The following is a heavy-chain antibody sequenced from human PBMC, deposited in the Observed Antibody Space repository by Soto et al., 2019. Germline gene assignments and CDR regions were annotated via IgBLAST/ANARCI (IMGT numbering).Heavy chain of an antibody. V-gene: IGHV4-59*01. CDR1: GGSISSYY. Sequence: PSETLSLTCTVSGGSISSYYWSWIRQPPGKGLEWIGYIYYSGSTNYNPSLKSRVTISGDTSKNQFFLQLSSVTAADTAVYYCARARFYYESSGYYPFYYGMDVWGQGTTVTVSS. D-gene: IGHD3-22*01. CDR2: IYYSGST. J-gene: IGHJ6*02. CDR3: ARARFYYESSGYYPFYYGMDV.